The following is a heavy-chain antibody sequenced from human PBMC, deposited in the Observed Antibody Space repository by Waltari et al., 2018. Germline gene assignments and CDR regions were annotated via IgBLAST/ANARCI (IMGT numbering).Heavy chain of an antibody. CDR1: GGSISSSNW. V-gene: IGHV4-4*02. CDR2: IYHSGST. Sequence: QVQLQESGPGLVKPSGTLSLTCAVSGGSISSSNWWSWVRQPPGKGLEWIGEIYHSGSTNYNPSLKSRVTISVDKSKNQFSLKLSSVTAADTAVYYCAKGDDYIWGSYRYTVSHFGYWGQGTLVTVSS. CDR3: AKGDDYIWGSYRYTVSHFGY. J-gene: IGHJ4*02. D-gene: IGHD3-16*02.